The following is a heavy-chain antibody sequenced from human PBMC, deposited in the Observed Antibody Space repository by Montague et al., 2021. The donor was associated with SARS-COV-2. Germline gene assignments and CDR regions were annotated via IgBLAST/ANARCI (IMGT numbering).Heavy chain of an antibody. V-gene: IGHV4-59*01. CDR1: GCSIISYY. CDR2: IYYSGST. CDR3: ARVLPRWLQYDPYFDY. J-gene: IGHJ4*02. D-gene: IGHD5-24*01. Sequence: SETLSLTCTVSGCSIISYYWSWIRQPPGKGLEWIGYIYYSGSTNYNPSLKSRVTISVDTSKYQFSLKLSSVTAADTAVYYCARVLPRWLQYDPYFDYWGQGTLVTVSS.